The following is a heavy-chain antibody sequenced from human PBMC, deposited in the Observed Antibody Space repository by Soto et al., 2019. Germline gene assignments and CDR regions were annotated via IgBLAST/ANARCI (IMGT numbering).Heavy chain of an antibody. Sequence: GGSLRLSCAASGFTFGDYYISWIRQAPGKGLEWVSYISSSGTIIYHADSVKGRFTISRDNAKNSLFLQMNSLRAEDTAVYYCARDPREYYFDYWGQGTLVTVSS. V-gene: IGHV3-11*01. J-gene: IGHJ4*02. CDR3: ARDPREYYFDY. CDR1: GFTFGDYY. CDR2: ISSSGTII.